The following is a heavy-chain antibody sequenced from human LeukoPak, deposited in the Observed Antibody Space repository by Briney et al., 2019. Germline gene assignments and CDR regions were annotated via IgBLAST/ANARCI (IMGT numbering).Heavy chain of an antibody. D-gene: IGHD6-19*01. V-gene: IGHV3-53*01. Sequence: TGGSLRLSCAASGFTVSSNYMSWVRLAPGKGLEWVSVIYSGGSTYYADSVKGRFTISRDNSKNTLYLQMNSLRAEDTAVYYCARARIAVAGARWFDPWGQGTLVTVSS. CDR2: IYSGGST. CDR3: ARARIAVAGARWFDP. J-gene: IGHJ5*02. CDR1: GFTVSSNY.